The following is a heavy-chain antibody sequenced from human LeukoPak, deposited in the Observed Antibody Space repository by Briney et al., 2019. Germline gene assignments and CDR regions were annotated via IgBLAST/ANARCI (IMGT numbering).Heavy chain of an antibody. J-gene: IGHJ4*02. CDR2: VNPNSGVT. V-gene: IGHV1-2*02. Sequence: PSASVKVSCKASGHTFTDYYIHWVRQAPGQGLEWMGWVNPNSGVTMYAQRFQDRVTMTRDPSTNTAYIDLSSLESDETARYYCARDRSTLGYRQFDYWGQGTLVTVSS. D-gene: IGHD5-18*01. CDR3: ARDRSTLGYRQFDY. CDR1: GHTFTDYY.